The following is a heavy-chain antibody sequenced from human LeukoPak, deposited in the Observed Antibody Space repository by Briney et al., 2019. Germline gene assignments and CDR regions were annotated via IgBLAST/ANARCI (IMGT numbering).Heavy chain of an antibody. CDR3: ASSGYYYDPFDY. D-gene: IGHD3-22*01. J-gene: IGHJ4*02. Sequence: PSETLSLTCTVSGGSISSYYWSWIRQPAGKGLEWIGRIYTSGSTNYNPSLKSRVTISVDTSKNQFSLKLRSVTAADTAVYYCASSGYYYDPFDYWGQGTLVTVSS. V-gene: IGHV4-4*07. CDR1: GGSISSYY. CDR2: IYTSGST.